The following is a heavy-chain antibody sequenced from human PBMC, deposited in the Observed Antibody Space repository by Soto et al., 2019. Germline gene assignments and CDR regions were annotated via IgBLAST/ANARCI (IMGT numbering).Heavy chain of an antibody. D-gene: IGHD6-13*01. CDR3: ARSGDSSSWLGSYYYYGMDV. CDR2: TYYTGST. CDR1: GASISSAGYY. V-gene: IGHV4-31*03. J-gene: IGHJ6*02. Sequence: KTSETLSLTCTVSGASISSAGYYWSWTRQLPGKGLEWIGYTYYTGSTYYNPSLKSRVTISVDSSKNQFSLKLSSVTAADTAVYYCARSGDSSSWLGSYYYYGMDVWGQGTTVTVSS.